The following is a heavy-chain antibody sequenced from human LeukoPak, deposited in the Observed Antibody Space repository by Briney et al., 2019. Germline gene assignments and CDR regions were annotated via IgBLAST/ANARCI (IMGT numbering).Heavy chain of an antibody. CDR2: MNPNSGNT. CDR3: AIPVSSSPAIDY. CDR1: GYTFTGYY. V-gene: IGHV1-8*02. Sequence: ASVKVSCKASGYTFTGYYMHWVRQAPGQGLEWIGWMNPNSGNTGYAQKFEGRVTMTRNTSISTAYMELSSLRSEDTAVYYCAIPVSSSPAIDYWGQGTLVTVSS. J-gene: IGHJ4*02. D-gene: IGHD6-6*01.